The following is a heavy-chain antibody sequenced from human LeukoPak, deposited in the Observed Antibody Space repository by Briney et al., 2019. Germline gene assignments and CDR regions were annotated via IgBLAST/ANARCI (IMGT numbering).Heavy chain of an antibody. V-gene: IGHV1-18*01. J-gene: IGHJ4*02. CDR2: ISAYNGNT. CDR1: GYTFTSYG. CDR3: ARANHYVRSGDY. Sequence: ASVKVSCKASGYTFTSYGNSWVRQAPGQGLEWMGWISAYNGNTNYAQKLQGRVTMTTDTSTSTAYMELRSLRSDDTAVYYCARANHYVRSGDYWGQGTLVTVSS. D-gene: IGHD3-10*02.